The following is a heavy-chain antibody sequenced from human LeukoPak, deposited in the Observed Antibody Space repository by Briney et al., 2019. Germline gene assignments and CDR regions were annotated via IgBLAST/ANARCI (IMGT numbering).Heavy chain of an antibody. CDR1: GASISSNDQY. CDR3: ATYGGVRGLSFDY. J-gene: IGHJ4*02. D-gene: IGHD3-10*01. CDR2: THHTGNT. V-gene: IGHV4-31*03. Sequence: PSETLSLTCTVSGASISSNDQYWSWIRQHPGKGLEWIGYTHHTGNTHCNPSLKSRLTISVDTSRNQFYLKLSSVTAADTAVYYCATYGGVRGLSFDYWGQGTLVTVSS.